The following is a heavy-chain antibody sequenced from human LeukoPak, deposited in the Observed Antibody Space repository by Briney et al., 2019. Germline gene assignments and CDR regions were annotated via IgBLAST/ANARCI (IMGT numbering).Heavy chain of an antibody. V-gene: IGHV4-39*07. CDR3: ARVSLAARPGNYYYYYMDV. D-gene: IGHD6-6*01. CDR1: GGSISSSSYY. J-gene: IGHJ6*03. CDR2: IYYSGST. Sequence: SETLSLTCTVSGGSISSSSYYWGWIRQPPGKGLEWIGSIYYSGSTYYNPSLKSRVTISVDTSKNQFSLKLSSVTAADTAVYYCARVSLAARPGNYYYYYMDVWGEGTTVTVSS.